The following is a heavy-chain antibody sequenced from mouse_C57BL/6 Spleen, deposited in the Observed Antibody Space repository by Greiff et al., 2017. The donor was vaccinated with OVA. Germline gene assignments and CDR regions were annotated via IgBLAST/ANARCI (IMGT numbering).Heavy chain of an antibody. CDR1: GYAFSSYW. J-gene: IGHJ4*01. Sequence: QVHVKQSGAELVKPGASVKISCKASGYAFSSYWMNWVKQRPGKGLEWIGQIYPGDGDTNYNGKFKGKATLTADKSSSTAYMQLSSLTSEDSAVYFCARGGGYAMDYWGQGTSVTVSS. CDR2: IYPGDGDT. CDR3: ARGGGYAMDY. V-gene: IGHV1-80*01.